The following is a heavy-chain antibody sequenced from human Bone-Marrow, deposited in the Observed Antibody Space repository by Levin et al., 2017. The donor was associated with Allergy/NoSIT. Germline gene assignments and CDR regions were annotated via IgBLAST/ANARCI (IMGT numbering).Heavy chain of an antibody. CDR2: TYYRSKWYN. Sequence: PSETLSLTCAISGASVSSNSAAWNWIRQSPSRGLEWLGRTYYRSKWYNDYAVSVKSRITINPDTSKNQFSLQLNSVTPEDTAVYYCARDLVATMDGRAGNYDYGMDVWGQGTTVTVSS. D-gene: IGHD5-12*01. V-gene: IGHV6-1*01. CDR1: GASVSSNSAA. CDR3: ARDLVATMDGRAGNYDYGMDV. J-gene: IGHJ6*02.